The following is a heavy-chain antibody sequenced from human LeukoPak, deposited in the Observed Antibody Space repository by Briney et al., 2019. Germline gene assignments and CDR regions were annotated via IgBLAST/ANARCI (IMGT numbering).Heavy chain of an antibody. V-gene: IGHV1-24*01. CDR3: ARDVGLWWFQRSDY. D-gene: IGHD4/OR15-4a*01. J-gene: IGHJ4*02. CDR1: GYTLTELS. CDR2: FDPEDGET. Sequence: ASVKVSCKVSGYTLTELSMHWVRQAPGKGLEWMGGFDPEDGETIYAQKFQGRVTMTEDTSTDTAYMELSSLRSEDTAVYYCARDVGLWWFQRSDYWGQGTLVTVSS.